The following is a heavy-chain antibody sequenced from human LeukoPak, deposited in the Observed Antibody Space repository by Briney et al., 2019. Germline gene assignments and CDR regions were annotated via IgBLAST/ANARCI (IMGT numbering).Heavy chain of an antibody. Sequence: GGSLRLSCAASGFTFSHYSMNWVRQTPGKGLEWVSSISSSGSYIYYADSVKGRFTISRDNAKNSLYLQMNSLRVEDTAVYYCARASVGTTDWYFDFWGRGTLVTVSS. J-gene: IGHJ2*01. CDR3: ARASVGTTDWYFDF. CDR1: GFTFSHYS. D-gene: IGHD2-2*01. V-gene: IGHV3-21*01. CDR2: ISSSGSYI.